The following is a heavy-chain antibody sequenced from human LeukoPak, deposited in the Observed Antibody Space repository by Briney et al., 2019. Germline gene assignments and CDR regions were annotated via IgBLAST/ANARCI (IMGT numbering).Heavy chain of an antibody. V-gene: IGHV4-39*01. CDR2: MYYSGNT. J-gene: IGHJ4*02. CDR1: GGSISSSNYY. D-gene: IGHD3-16*02. Sequence: SETLSLTCTVSGGSISSSNYYWGWIRQPPGKGLEWIWRMYYSGNTDYNPSLKSRVTISVDTSKNQFSLKVNSVTAADTAVYYCARTLGWASSRYPFDGWGQGTLVTVSS. CDR3: ARTLGWASSRYPFDG.